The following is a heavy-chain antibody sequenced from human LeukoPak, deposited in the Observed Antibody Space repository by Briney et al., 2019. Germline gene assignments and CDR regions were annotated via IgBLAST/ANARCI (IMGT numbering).Heavy chain of an antibody. V-gene: IGHV3-33*01. CDR3: ARDYYDSN. CDR1: GFTFSSFG. CDR2: MWYHGSNK. J-gene: IGHJ4*02. Sequence: GGSLRLSCAASGFTFSSFGMHWVRQAPGKGLEWVAVMWYHGSNKYYADSVKGRFTISRDNSKNTLYLQMNSLRAEDTAAYYCARDYYDSNWGQGTLVTVSS. D-gene: IGHD3-22*01.